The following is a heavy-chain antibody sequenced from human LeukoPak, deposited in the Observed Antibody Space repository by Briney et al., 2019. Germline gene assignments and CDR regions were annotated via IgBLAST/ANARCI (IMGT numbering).Heavy chain of an antibody. V-gene: IGHV4-4*07. CDR1: GGSISSYY. J-gene: IGHJ6*03. CDR3: ARSGIAAAGTYYYYMDV. Sequence: SETLSLTCTVSGGSISSYYWSWIRQPAGKGLEWIGRIYTSGSTNYNPSLKSRVTMSVDTSKNQFSLKLSSVTAADTAVYYCARSGIAAAGTYYYYMDVWGKGTTVTVSS. D-gene: IGHD6-13*01. CDR2: IYTSGST.